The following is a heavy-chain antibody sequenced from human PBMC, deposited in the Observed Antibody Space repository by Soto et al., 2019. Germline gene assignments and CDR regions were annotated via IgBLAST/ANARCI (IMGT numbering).Heavy chain of an antibody. J-gene: IGHJ4*02. D-gene: IGHD5-12*01. V-gene: IGHV4-4*02. CDR2: IYHSGST. CDR1: GGSISSSNW. CDR3: ARDRGRGGSGYADY. Sequence: QVQLQESGPGLVKPSGTLSLTCAVSGGSISSSNWWIWVRQFPGKGLEWIGEIYHSGSTNYNPSLQSRVTISIDKSQNQFSLKLSSVTAADTAVYYCARDRGRGGSGYADYWGQGTLVTVSS.